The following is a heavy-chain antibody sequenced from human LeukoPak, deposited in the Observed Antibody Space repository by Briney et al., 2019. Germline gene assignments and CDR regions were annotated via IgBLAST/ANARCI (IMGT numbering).Heavy chain of an antibody. V-gene: IGHV1-8*01. CDR2: MNPNSGNT. CDR1: GYTFTSYD. Sequence: GASVKVSCKASGYTFTSYDINWVRQATGQGLEWMGWMNPNSGNTGYAQEFQGRVTMTGNTSISTAYMELSSLRSEDTAVYYCARVLVMSGSGSYYNRIFGYWGQGTLVTVSS. J-gene: IGHJ4*02. D-gene: IGHD3-10*01. CDR3: ARVLVMSGSGSYYNRIFGY.